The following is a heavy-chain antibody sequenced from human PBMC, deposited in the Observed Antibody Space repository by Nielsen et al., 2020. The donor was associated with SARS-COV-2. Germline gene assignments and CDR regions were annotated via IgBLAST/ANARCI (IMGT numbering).Heavy chain of an antibody. Sequence: WIRQPPGKGLEWVAYISSSSSYTDYADSVKGRVTISRDNAKNSLSLQINSLRAEDTAVYYCAREVLLWFGELLSEYAFDIWGQGTMVTVSS. J-gene: IGHJ3*02. V-gene: IGHV3-11*06. CDR3: AREVLLWFGELLSEYAFDI. CDR2: ISSSSSYT. D-gene: IGHD3-10*01.